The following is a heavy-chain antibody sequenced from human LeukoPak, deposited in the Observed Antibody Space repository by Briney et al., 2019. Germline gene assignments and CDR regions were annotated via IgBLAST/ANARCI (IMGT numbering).Heavy chain of an antibody. V-gene: IGHV3-66*01. CDR2: IYSGGAT. Sequence: GGSLRLSCAASGFTVSSDYMSWVRQAPGKGLKWVSIIYSGGATFYAESVKDRFTISRDNSKNTLYLQMNSLRAEDTAVYYCARGGGRGPYGGNADYWGQGTLVTVSS. D-gene: IGHD4-23*01. CDR1: GFTVSSDY. J-gene: IGHJ4*02. CDR3: ARGGGRGPYGGNADY.